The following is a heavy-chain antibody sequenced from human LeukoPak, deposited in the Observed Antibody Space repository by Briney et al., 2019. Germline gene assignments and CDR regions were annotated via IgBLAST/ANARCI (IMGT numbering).Heavy chain of an antibody. Sequence: SETLSLTCTVSGGSISGYYWSWLRQPPGKGLEWIGYIYYSGSTNYNPSLKSRVTISVDTSKNQFSLKLSSVTAADTAVYYCAREAEYSSSWYRGRGYYFDYWGQGTLVTVSS. CDR1: GGSISGYY. CDR3: AREAEYSSSWYRGRGYYFDY. CDR2: IYYSGST. J-gene: IGHJ4*02. V-gene: IGHV4-59*01. D-gene: IGHD6-13*01.